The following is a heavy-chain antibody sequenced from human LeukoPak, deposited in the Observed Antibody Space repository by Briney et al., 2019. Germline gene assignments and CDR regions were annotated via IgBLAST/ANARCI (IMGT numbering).Heavy chain of an antibody. CDR2: ISGSGGST. D-gene: IGHD5-18*01. CDR3: ANRVDTAADY. J-gene: IGHJ4*02. Sequence: GGSLRLSCAASGFILSGYAMSWVRQAPGKGLEWVSAISGSGGSTYYADSVKGRFTISRDNSKNTLYLQMNSLRAEDTAVYYCANRVDTAADYWGQGTLVTVSS. V-gene: IGHV3-23*01. CDR1: GFILSGYA.